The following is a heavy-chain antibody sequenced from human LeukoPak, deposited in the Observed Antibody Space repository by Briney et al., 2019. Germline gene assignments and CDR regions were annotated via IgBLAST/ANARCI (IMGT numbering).Heavy chain of an antibody. CDR1: GFTVISNY. Sequence: PGGSLLLFCAASGFTVISNYMSWVRQAPGEGLEGVSVIYSGGSTYYADSDKGRFTISRDNSKNTLYLQMNSLRAEDTAVYYCASYYYDSSGYLLFDYWGQGTLVTVSS. CDR2: IYSGGST. J-gene: IGHJ4*02. V-gene: IGHV3-53*01. CDR3: ASYYYDSSGYLLFDY. D-gene: IGHD3-22*01.